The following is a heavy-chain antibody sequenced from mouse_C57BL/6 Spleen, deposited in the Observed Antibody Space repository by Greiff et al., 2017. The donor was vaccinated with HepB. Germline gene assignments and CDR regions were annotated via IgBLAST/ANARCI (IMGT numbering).Heavy chain of an antibody. V-gene: IGHV1-55*01. CDR2: IYPGSGST. J-gene: IGHJ1*03. D-gene: IGHD1-1*01. Sequence: VQLQQSGAELVKPGASVKMSCKASGYTFTSYWITWVKQRPGQGLEWIGDIYPGSGSTNYNEKFKSKATLTVDTSSSTAYMQLSSLTSEDSAVYYCARPVDWYFDVWGTGTTVTGSS. CDR1: GYTFTSYW. CDR3: ARPVDWYFDV.